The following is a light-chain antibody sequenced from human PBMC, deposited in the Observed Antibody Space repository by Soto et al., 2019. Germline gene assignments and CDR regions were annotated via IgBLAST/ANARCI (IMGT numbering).Light chain of an antibody. CDR2: DAS. V-gene: IGKV3-11*01. CDR3: HQRAGWPPT. J-gene: IGKJ4*01. Sequence: EIVLTQSPVTLSLSPGERATLSCRASRSVNNFVAWYQEKPGQAPSLLIYDASNRASDIPDRFSGSGSGTDFTLTISSLEPEDFAVYYCHQRAGWPPTFGGGTRVEI. CDR1: RSVNNF.